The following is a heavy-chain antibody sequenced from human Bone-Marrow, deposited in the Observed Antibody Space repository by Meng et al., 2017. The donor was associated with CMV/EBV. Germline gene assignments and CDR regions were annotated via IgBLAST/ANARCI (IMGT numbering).Heavy chain of an antibody. Sequence: GESLKISCAASGFTFSSYGMHWVRQAPGKGLEWVAFIRYDGSNKYYADSVKGRFTISRDNSKNTLYLQMNSLRPEDTAVYYCSRGSPKTSTYVFDIWGQGTMVTVSS. CDR3: SRGSPKTSTYVFDI. J-gene: IGHJ3*02. CDR1: GFTFSSYG. D-gene: IGHD3-10*01. V-gene: IGHV3-30*02. CDR2: IRYDGSNK.